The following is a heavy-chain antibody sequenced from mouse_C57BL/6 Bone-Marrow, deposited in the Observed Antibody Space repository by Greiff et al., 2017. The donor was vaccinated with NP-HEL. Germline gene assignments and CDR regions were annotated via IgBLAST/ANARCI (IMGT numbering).Heavy chain of an antibody. J-gene: IGHJ4*01. CDR3: ARKQVYFRPYAMDY. CDR2: INPNNGGT. Sequence: EVQLQQSGPELVKPGASVKMSCKASGYTFTDYNMHWVKQSHGKSLEWIGYINPNNGGTSYNQKFKGKATLTVNKSSSTAYMELRSLTSEDSAVYYCARKQVYFRPYAMDYWGHRTSVTVSS. V-gene: IGHV1-22*01. CDR1: GYTFTDYN.